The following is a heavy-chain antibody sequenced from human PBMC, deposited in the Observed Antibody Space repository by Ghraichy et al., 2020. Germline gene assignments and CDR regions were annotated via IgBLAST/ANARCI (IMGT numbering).Heavy chain of an antibody. J-gene: IGHJ4*02. Sequence: GGSLRLSCAASGFTFSTYSMKWVRQTPERGLEWVSSIDWTGSYRYYADSVKGRFTTSRDNAESTLFLQMNSLRAEDTATYYCVRLYNGYGDYWSRGTLVSVS. CDR2: IDWTGSYR. V-gene: IGHV3-21*01. CDR1: GFTFSTYS. D-gene: IGHD5-18*01. CDR3: VRLYNGYGDY.